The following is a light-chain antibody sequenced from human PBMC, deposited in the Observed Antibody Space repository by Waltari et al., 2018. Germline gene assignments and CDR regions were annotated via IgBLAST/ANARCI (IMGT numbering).Light chain of an antibody. CDR3: QSADSTGSDVI. J-gene: IGLJ2*01. V-gene: IGLV3-25*03. Sequence: SYELTQAPSVTVSPGQTARIACSGDALADQYAYWYQQRQGRAPVAVIYKDTKRPSGIPERFSGSSSGTTVTLTISGVQAEDESDYYCQSADSTGSDVIFGGGTKLTVL. CDR1: ALADQY. CDR2: KDT.